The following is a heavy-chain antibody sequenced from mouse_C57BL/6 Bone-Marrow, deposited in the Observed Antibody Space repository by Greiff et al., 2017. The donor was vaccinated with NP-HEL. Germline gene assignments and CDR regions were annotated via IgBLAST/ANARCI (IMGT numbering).Heavy chain of an antibody. J-gene: IGHJ4*01. CDR2: IRSKSSNYAT. CDR3: VRASNYVSFYYAMDY. D-gene: IGHD2-5*01. V-gene: IGHV10-3*01. CDR1: GFTFNTYA. Sequence: EVQVVESGGGLVQPKGSLKLSCAASGFTFNTYAMHWVRQAPGKGLEWVARIRSKSSNYATYYADSVKDRFTISRDDSQNMLYLQMNNLKTEDTAMYYCVRASNYVSFYYAMDYWGQGTSVTVSS.